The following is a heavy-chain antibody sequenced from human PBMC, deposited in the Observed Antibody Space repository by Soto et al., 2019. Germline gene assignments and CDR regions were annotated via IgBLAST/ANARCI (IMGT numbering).Heavy chain of an antibody. D-gene: IGHD5-12*01. CDR2: ISAYNGNT. J-gene: IGHJ4*02. V-gene: IGHV1-18*04. CDR1: GYTFTTYG. CDR3: ALEQFPSTYDSFDY. Sequence: QVQLVQSGAEMKKPGASVKVSCKASGYTFTTYGISWVRQAPGQGLEWMGWISAYNGNTHYAQKLQGRVTMTTDTATSTAYVELRSLRSDDTAVYYCALEQFPSTYDSFDYWGQGTLVTGSS.